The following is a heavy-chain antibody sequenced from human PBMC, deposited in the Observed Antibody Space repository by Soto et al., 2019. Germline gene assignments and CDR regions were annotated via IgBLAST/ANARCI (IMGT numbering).Heavy chain of an antibody. CDR2: IYWDDDK. Sequence: QITLKESGPTLVKPTQTLTLTCTFSGFSLSTSGVGVGWLRQPPGKALEGLALIYWDDDKHYSPSLNSRLTITKNTPKHQVVLTMTNMDPVDTATYYCAHRRGYCISANCYGTWFDPWGQGTLVTVSS. D-gene: IGHD2-2*01. CDR3: AHRRGYCISANCYGTWFDP. V-gene: IGHV2-5*02. J-gene: IGHJ5*02. CDR1: GFSLSTSGVG.